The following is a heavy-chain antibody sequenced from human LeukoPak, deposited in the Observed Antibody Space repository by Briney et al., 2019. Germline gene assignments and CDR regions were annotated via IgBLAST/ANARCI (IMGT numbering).Heavy chain of an antibody. Sequence: GGSLRLSCAASGFTFSSYGMHWVRQAPGKGLEWVAVISYDGSNKYYADSVKGQFTISRDNSKNTLYLQMNSLRAEDTAVYYCAKDLTYYYDSSGYSIDAFDIWGQGTMVTVSS. CDR3: AKDLTYYYDSSGYSIDAFDI. CDR2: ISYDGSNK. J-gene: IGHJ3*02. CDR1: GFTFSSYG. D-gene: IGHD3-22*01. V-gene: IGHV3-30*18.